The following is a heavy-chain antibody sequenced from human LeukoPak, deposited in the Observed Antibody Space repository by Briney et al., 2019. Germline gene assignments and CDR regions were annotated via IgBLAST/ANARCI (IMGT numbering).Heavy chain of an antibody. D-gene: IGHD3-22*01. J-gene: IGHJ4*02. Sequence: SETLSLTCTVSGGSISGYYWSWIRQPAGKGLEWIGRIYTSGSTNYNPSLKSRVTMSVDTSKNQFSLKLSSVTAADTAVYYCSRDRYYYDSSGYSHRLDYWGQGTLATVSS. CDR2: IYTSGST. CDR3: SRDRYYYDSSGYSHRLDY. V-gene: IGHV4-4*07. CDR1: GGSISGYY.